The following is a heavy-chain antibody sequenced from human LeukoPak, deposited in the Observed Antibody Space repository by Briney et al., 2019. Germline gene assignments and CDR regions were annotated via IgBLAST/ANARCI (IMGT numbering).Heavy chain of an antibody. D-gene: IGHD6-13*01. CDR1: GYTFTSYA. CDR2: IIPIFGTA. Sequence: SVKVSCRASGYTFTSYAMNWVRQAPGQGLEWMGGIIPIFGTANYAQKFQGRVTITADKSTSTAYMELSSLRSEDTAVYYCARHRSSSWSGFGYYYYYMDVWGKGTTVTVSS. J-gene: IGHJ6*03. CDR3: ARHRSSSWSGFGYYYYYMDV. V-gene: IGHV1-69*06.